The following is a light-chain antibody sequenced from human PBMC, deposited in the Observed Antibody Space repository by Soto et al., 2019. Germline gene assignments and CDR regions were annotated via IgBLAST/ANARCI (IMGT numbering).Light chain of an antibody. CDR3: QQSYSTSIT. CDR1: QTISSY. Sequence: SPSSLSASVGDRVTITCRASQTISSYLNWYQQKPGKAPKLLIYAASSLQRGVPSRFSGSGSGTDFTLTISSLQPEDFATYSCQQSYSTSITFGQGTRLEIK. CDR2: AAS. J-gene: IGKJ5*01. V-gene: IGKV1-39*01.